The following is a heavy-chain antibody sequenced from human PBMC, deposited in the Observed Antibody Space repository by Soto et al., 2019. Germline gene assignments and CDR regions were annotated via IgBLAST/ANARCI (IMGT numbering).Heavy chain of an antibody. CDR1: GDTLTSYG. CDR3: AAGTFLGPWQY. V-gene: IGHV1-18*01. D-gene: IGHD3-10*01. J-gene: IGHJ4*02. Sequence: QLQLVQSGVEVKKPGSSLKVSCQASGDTLTSYGISWVRQAPGQGLEWMGWVSPYSGNTNYSPKVQGRVTLTTDTTTNTAYMELRSLTSDDTAVYYCAAGTFLGPWQYWGQGTLVTVSS. CDR2: VSPYSGNT.